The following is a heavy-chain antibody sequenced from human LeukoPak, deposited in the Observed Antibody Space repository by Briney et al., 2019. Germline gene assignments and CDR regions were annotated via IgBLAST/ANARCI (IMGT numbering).Heavy chain of an antibody. CDR3: AGVDAAMPDAFDI. Sequence: GGSLRLSCAASGFTFSSYDMSWVRQAPGKGLEWVSVISSSGGSTYYADSVQGRFTISRDNSKNTLYLQMNSLRADDTAVYYCAGVDAAMPDAFDIWGQGTTVTVSS. CDR1: GFTFSSYD. CDR2: ISSSGGST. V-gene: IGHV3-23*01. J-gene: IGHJ3*02. D-gene: IGHD5-18*01.